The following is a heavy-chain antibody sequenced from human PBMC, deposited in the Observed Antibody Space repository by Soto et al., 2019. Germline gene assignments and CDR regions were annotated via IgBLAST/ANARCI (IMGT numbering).Heavy chain of an antibody. CDR3: ATMCRELGAFDI. CDR2: ISAYNGNT. Sequence: GASVKVSCKASGYTFTSYGISWVRQAPGQGLEWMGWISAYNGNTNYAQKLQGRVTMTTDTSTSTAYMELRSLRSVDTAVYYCATMCRELGAFDIWGQGTMVTVSS. J-gene: IGHJ3*02. CDR1: GYTFTSYG. D-gene: IGHD3-10*02. V-gene: IGHV1-18*01.